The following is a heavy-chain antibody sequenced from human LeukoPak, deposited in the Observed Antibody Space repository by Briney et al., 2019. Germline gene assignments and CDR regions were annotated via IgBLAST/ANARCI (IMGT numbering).Heavy chain of an antibody. J-gene: IGHJ4*02. CDR3: ARERDYGGYFDY. V-gene: IGHV4-61*08. CDR1: GGSISSGGYY. D-gene: IGHD4-23*01. Sequence: PSETLSLTCTVSGGSISSGGYYWSWIRQPPGGGLEWIGYIYYSGSTNYNPSLKSRVTISVDTSKNQFSLKLSSVTAADTAVYYCARERDYGGYFDYWGQGTLVTVSS. CDR2: IYYSGST.